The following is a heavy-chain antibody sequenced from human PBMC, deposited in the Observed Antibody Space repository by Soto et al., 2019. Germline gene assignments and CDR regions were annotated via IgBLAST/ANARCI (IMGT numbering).Heavy chain of an antibody. Sequence: GGSLRLSCAASGFTFSSYGMHWVRQAPGKGLEWVAVIWYDGSNKYYADSVKGRFTISRDNSKNTLYLQMNSLRAEDTAVYYCARVSYSAVYIFGMDVWGQGTTVTVSS. V-gene: IGHV3-33*01. J-gene: IGHJ6*02. CDR1: GFTFSSYG. CDR3: ARVSYSAVYIFGMDV. CDR2: IWYDGSNK. D-gene: IGHD2-21*01.